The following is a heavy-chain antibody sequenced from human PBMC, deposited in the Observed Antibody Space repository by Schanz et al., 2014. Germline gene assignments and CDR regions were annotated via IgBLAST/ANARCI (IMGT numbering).Heavy chain of an antibody. Sequence: QVQLVQSGAEVKKPGSSVKVSCKASGGTFSSSTLTWVRQAPGQGLEWMGRIIPILDKTNYAQKFQGRVTMTEDTSTETAYMELSGLRSGDTAVYYCATNSPFRMVRGSNAFDAWGQGTMXTVSS. CDR3: ATNSPFRMVRGSNAFDA. D-gene: IGHD3-10*01. J-gene: IGHJ3*01. CDR1: GGTFSSST. CDR2: IIPILDKT. V-gene: IGHV1-69*02.